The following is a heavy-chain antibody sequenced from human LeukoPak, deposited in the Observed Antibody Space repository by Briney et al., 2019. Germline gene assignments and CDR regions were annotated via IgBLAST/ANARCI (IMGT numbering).Heavy chain of an antibody. CDR1: GFTFSSYA. CDR3: ARDKSVAGHFDY. J-gene: IGHJ4*02. CDR2: ISGSGGST. Sequence: GGSLRLSCAASGFTFSSYAMSWVRQAPGKGLEWVSAISGSGGSTYYADSVKGRFTISRDNSKNTLYLQMNSLRAEDTAVYYCARDKSVAGHFDYWGQGTLVTVSS. D-gene: IGHD6-19*01. V-gene: IGHV3-23*01.